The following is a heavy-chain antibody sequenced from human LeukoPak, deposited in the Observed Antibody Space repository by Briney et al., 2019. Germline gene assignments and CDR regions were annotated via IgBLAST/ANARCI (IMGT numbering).Heavy chain of an antibody. CDR3: AREQTPGIAVAGTDAFDI. V-gene: IGHV3-21*01. CDR2: ISSSSSYI. J-gene: IGHJ3*02. D-gene: IGHD6-19*01. CDR1: GFTFSSYS. Sequence: GGSLRLSCAASGFTFSSYSMNWVRQAPGKGLEWVSSISSSSSYIYYADSVKGRFTISRDNAKNSLYLQMNSLRAEDTAVYYCAREQTPGIAVAGTDAFDIWGQGTMVTVSS.